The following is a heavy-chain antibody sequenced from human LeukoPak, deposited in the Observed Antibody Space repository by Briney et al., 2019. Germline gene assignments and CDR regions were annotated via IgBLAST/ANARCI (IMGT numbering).Heavy chain of an antibody. J-gene: IGHJ4*02. CDR2: ISSSSSYI. V-gene: IGHV3-21*01. CDR3: ARVGDGYGPAYYFDY. CDR1: AFTFSNYA. D-gene: IGHD5-24*01. Sequence: GGSLRLSCAASAFTFSNYAMSWVRQAPGKGLEWVSCISSSSSYIYYADSVKGRFTISRDNAKNSLYLQMNSLRAEDTAVYYCARVGDGYGPAYYFDYWGQGTLVTVSS.